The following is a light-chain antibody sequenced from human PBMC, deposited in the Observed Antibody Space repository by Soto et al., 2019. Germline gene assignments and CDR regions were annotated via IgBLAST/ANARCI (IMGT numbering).Light chain of an antibody. CDR3: SSYTNINTRACV. CDR1: SGDIGSYNR. CDR2: EVT. Sequence: QSVLTQPASVSGSPGQSITIYCTGTSGDIGSYNRVSWYQQHPGKAPKLIIYEVTDRPSGASNRFSGSKSGNTASLTISGLQAEDEAEYYCSSYTNINTRACVFGTGTKVTVL. V-gene: IGLV2-14*01. J-gene: IGLJ1*01.